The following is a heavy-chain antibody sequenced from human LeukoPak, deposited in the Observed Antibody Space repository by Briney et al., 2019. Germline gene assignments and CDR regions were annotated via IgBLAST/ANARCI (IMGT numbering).Heavy chain of an antibody. CDR3: ARAGTPTYYYDSSGYYFDY. Sequence: GGSLRLSCAASGFTFSSYAMSWVRQAPGKGLEWVSAISGSGGSTYYADSVKGRFTISRDNAKNSLYLQMNSLRAEDTAVYYCARAGTPTYYYDSSGYYFDYWGQGTLVTVSS. J-gene: IGHJ4*02. CDR1: GFTFSSYA. CDR2: ISGSGGST. V-gene: IGHV3-23*01. D-gene: IGHD3-22*01.